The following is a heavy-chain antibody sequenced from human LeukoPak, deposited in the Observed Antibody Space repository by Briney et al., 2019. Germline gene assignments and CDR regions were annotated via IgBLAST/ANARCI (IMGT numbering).Heavy chain of an antibody. CDR2: IWYDGSNK. CDR1: GFTFSSYG. V-gene: IGHV3-33*01. CDR3: ARDRSSGYYYFAAVDY. J-gene: IGHJ4*02. D-gene: IGHD3-22*01. Sequence: GGSLRLSCAAPGFTFSSYGMHWVRQAPGKGLEWVAVIWYDGSNKYYADSVKGRFTISRDNSKNTLYLQMNSLRAEDTAVYYCARDRSSGYYYFAAVDYWGQGTLVTVSS.